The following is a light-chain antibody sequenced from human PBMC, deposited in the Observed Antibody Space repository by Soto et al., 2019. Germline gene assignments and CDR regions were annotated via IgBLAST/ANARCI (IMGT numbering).Light chain of an antibody. CDR2: DAS. CDR3: LQTYTVPRT. Sequence: DIQMTQSPSSLSASVGDRVTITCRASQSISTSLCWFQQKPGRAPKLLISDASTLQSVVPSRFSGSGFGTDFTLTISSLQPEDFAAYYCLQTYTVPRTFGQGTNLDIK. CDR1: QSISTS. V-gene: IGKV1-39*01. J-gene: IGKJ2*01.